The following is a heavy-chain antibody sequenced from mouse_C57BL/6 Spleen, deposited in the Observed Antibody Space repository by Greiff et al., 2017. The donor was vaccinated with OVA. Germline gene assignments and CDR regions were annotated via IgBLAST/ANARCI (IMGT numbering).Heavy chain of an antibody. J-gene: IGHJ1*03. D-gene: IGHD2-5*01. CDR2: IDTETGGT. CDR1: GYTFTDYE. CDR3: TRRGYSNYGYFDV. Sequence: VQLQQSGAELVRPGASVTLSCKASGYTFTDYEMHWVKQTPVHGLEWIGAIDTETGGTAYNQKFKGKAILTADKSSSTAYMENRSLTSEDSAVYYCTRRGYSNYGYFDVWGTGTTVTVSS. V-gene: IGHV1-15*01.